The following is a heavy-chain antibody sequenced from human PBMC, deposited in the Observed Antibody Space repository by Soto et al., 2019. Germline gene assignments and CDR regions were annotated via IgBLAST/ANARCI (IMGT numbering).Heavy chain of an antibody. J-gene: IGHJ6*02. Sequence: SVKVSCKASGGTFSSYGICWVRQAPGQGLEWMGGIIPMFGATNYAQEFQGRVTITADESTSTAYMELSSLRSEDTAVYYCARDKVRGVINDYYGMDVCGQGTTVTVSS. CDR2: IIPMFGAT. D-gene: IGHD3-10*01. V-gene: IGHV1-69*13. CDR1: GGTFSSYG. CDR3: ARDKVRGVINDYYGMDV.